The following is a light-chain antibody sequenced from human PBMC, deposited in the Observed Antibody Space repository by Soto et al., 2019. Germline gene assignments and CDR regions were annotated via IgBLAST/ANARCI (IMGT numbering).Light chain of an antibody. V-gene: IGKV2-30*01. Sequence: DVVMTQSPLSLPVTLGQPASTSCRSSQSLVYSDGNTYLNWFQQRPGRSPRRLIYKVSNRDSGVPDRFSGSGSGTDFTLKISRVEAEDVGLYYCIQGTHWRALTFGGGTKVEIK. CDR1: QSLVYSDGNTY. CDR3: IQGTHWRALT. CDR2: KVS. J-gene: IGKJ4*01.